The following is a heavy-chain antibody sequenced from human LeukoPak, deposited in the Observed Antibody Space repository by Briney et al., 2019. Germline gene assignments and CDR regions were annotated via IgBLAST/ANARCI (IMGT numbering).Heavy chain of an antibody. CDR3: ARARIPGGSAPHY. V-gene: IGHV3-66*01. D-gene: IGHD2-15*01. J-gene: IGHJ4*02. CDR1: GFTVSSNY. Sequence: GGSLRLSCAASGFTVSSNYMSWVRQAPGKGLEWVSVIYSGGSTYYAGSVKGRFTISRDNSKNTLYLQMNSLRAEDTAVYYCARARIPGGSAPHYWGQGTLVTVSS. CDR2: IYSGGST.